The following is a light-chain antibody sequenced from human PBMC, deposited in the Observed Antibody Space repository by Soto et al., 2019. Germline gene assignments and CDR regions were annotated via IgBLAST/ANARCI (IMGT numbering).Light chain of an antibody. J-gene: IGKJ5*01. V-gene: IGKV3-15*01. Sequence: RASQSVSDNLAWYQQKPGQGPRLLVYRASTRTLGIPARFSGSESGTEFTLTISSLQSEDFAVYYCQQYNSWPITFGQGTRLEIK. CDR2: RAS. CDR1: QSVSDN. CDR3: QQYNSWPIT.